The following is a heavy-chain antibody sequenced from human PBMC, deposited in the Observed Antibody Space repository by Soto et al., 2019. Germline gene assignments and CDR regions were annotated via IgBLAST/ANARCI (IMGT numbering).Heavy chain of an antibody. CDR3: ARDRGDTEVDCYFDY. D-gene: IGHD3-10*01. CDR1: GGTFSSYA. CDR2: IIPIFGTA. V-gene: IGHV1-69*13. Sequence: EASVKVSCKASGGTFSSYAISWVRQAPGQGLEWMGGIIPIFGTANYAQKFQGRVTITADESTSTAYMELSSLRSEDTAVYYCARDRGDTEVDCYFDYWGQGTLVTVSS. J-gene: IGHJ4*02.